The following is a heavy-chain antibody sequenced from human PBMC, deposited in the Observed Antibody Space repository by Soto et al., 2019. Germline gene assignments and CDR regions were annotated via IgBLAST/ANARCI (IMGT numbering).Heavy chain of an antibody. D-gene: IGHD3-10*01. V-gene: IGHV1-3*01. J-gene: IGHJ6*02. CDR2: INAGNGNT. CDR3: ARDRVLLWFGGEIYGMDV. Sequence: QVQLVQSGAEVKKPGASVKVSCKASGYTFTSYAMHWVRQAPGQRLEWMGWINAGNGNTKYSQKFQGRVTITRDTSASTAYMELSSLRSEDTAVYYRARDRVLLWFGGEIYGMDVWGQGTTVTVSS. CDR1: GYTFTSYA.